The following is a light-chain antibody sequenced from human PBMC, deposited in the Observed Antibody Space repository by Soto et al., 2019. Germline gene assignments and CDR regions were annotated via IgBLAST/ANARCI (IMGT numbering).Light chain of an antibody. CDR2: DDT. CDR3: PSYDSSQTAVV. CDR1: SSDIGAGHG. Sequence: QSVLTQSPSVSGAPGQRVTISCTGGSSDIGAGHGVHWYQQLPGTAPKLLIYDDTNRPSGVPDRFSGSKAGTSASLAITGLQADDEGDYYCPSYDSSQTAVVFGGGTKLTVL. J-gene: IGLJ3*02. V-gene: IGLV1-40*01.